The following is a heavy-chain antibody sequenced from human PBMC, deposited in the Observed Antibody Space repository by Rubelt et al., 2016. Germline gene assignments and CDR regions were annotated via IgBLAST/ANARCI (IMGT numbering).Heavy chain of an antibody. CDR3: ARHDPRYSYGYGGVFDY. J-gene: IGHJ4*02. CDR2: ISYSGST. V-gene: IGHV4-59*08. Sequence: QVQLQESGPGLVKPSETLSLTCTVSGGSISTYYWSWIRQPPGKGLEWIGYISYSGSTNYNPSFKSRVNMSVGTSKNQFSRKLSSVTAADTAVYYCARHDPRYSYGYGGVFDYWGQGTLVTVSS. D-gene: IGHD5-18*01. CDR1: GGSISTYY.